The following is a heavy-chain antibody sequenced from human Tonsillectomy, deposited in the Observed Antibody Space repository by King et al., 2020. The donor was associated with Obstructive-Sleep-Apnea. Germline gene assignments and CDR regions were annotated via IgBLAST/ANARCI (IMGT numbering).Heavy chain of an antibody. Sequence: VQLVESGGGLVQPGGSLRLSCAASGFMFSSYAMTWVRQAPGKGLEWVSGISGSVSTYYADSVKGRLTISRDNSKNTLYLQMNSLRAEDTAVYYCAKEGCGGCGCWVGYFMDVWGQGTTVTVSS. CDR1: GFMFSSYA. CDR3: AKEGCGGCGCWVGYFMDV. CDR2: ISGSVST. J-gene: IGHJ6*02. V-gene: IGHV3-23*04. D-gene: IGHD2-15*01.